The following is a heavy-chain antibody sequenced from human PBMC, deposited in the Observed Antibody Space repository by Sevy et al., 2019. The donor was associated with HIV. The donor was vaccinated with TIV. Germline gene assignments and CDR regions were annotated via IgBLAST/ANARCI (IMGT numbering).Heavy chain of an antibody. CDR1: GFAFTNYYA. D-gene: IGHD4-17*01. Sequence: GGYLRLSCAASGFAFTNYYAMHWVRQAPGKGLEWVALISFDESDNYYADSVKGRFTISRDNFKNTLHLQMNSLTTEDTGVYYCARPRANYVDNYFFYAMDVWGQGTTVTVSS. CDR2: ISFDESDN. J-gene: IGHJ6*02. V-gene: IGHV3-30-3*01. CDR3: ARPRANYVDNYFFYAMDV.